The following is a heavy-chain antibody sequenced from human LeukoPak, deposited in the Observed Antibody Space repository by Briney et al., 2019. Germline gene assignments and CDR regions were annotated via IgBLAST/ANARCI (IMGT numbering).Heavy chain of an antibody. Sequence: PSETLSLTCAAYGGSFSGYYWSWIRQPPGKGLEWIGEINHSGSTNYNPSLKSRVTISVDTSKNQFSLKLSSVTAADTAVYYCARGPEFDPWGQGTLVTVSS. CDR1: GGSFSGYY. V-gene: IGHV4-34*01. CDR3: ARGPEFDP. J-gene: IGHJ5*02. CDR2: INHSGST.